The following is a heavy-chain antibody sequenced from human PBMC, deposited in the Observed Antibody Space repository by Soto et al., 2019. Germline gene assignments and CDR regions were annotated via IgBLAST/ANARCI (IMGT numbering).Heavy chain of an antibody. CDR1: SFTCNDAW. D-gene: IGHD3-22*01. CDR2: IKSKTDGGTT. CDR3: TTDSYYYSSGYRVWALDY. J-gene: IGHJ4*02. V-gene: IGHV3-15*07. Sequence: GGSLRLSCAASSFTCNDAWMNWVRQVPGKGLEWVGRIKSKTDGGTTDYAAPVKGRFTISRDDSKNMLHLQMNSLKTEDTAVYYCTTDSYYYSSGYRVWALDYWGQGTLVTVSS.